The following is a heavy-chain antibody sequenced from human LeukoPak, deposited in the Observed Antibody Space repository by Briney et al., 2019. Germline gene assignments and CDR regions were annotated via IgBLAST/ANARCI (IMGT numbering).Heavy chain of an antibody. CDR2: INHSGST. V-gene: IGHV4-34*01. CDR1: GGSFSGYY. J-gene: IGHJ5*02. D-gene: IGHD2-2*01. CDR3: AVRGPNIVVAPAANWFDP. Sequence: SETLSLTCAVYGGSFSGYYWSWIRQPPGKGLEWIGEINHSGSTNYNPSLKSRVTISVDTSKNQFSLKLSSVTAADTAVYYCAVRGPNIVVAPAANWFDPWGQGTLVTVSS.